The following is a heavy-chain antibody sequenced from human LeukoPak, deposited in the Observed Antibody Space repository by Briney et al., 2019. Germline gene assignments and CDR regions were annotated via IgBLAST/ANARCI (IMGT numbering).Heavy chain of an antibody. J-gene: IGHJ4*02. CDR1: GFTFYDYA. V-gene: IGHV3-9*01. CDR3: ATSQGVTTDFDY. D-gene: IGHD4-17*01. Sequence: GRSLRLSCAASGFTFYDYAMHWVRQAPGKGLEWVSGISWNSGSIGYADSVKGRFTISRDNAKNSLYLQMNSLRAEDTALYYCATSQGVTTDFDYWGQGTLVTVSS. CDR2: ISWNSGSI.